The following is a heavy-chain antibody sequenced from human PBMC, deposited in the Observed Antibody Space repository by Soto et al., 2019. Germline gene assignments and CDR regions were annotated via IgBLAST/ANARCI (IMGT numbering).Heavy chain of an antibody. CDR1: GYTFTSYG. J-gene: IGHJ4*02. CDR3: ARDFIPNINLYCSGGSCYPQQWPHFDY. V-gene: IGHV1-18*01. CDR2: ISAYNGNT. D-gene: IGHD2-15*01. Sequence: ASVKVSCKASGYTFTSYGISWVRQAPGQGLEWMGWISAYNGNTNYAQKLQGRVTMTTDTSTSTAYMELRSLRSDDTAVYYCARDFIPNINLYCSGGSCYPQQWPHFDYWGQGTLVTVSS.